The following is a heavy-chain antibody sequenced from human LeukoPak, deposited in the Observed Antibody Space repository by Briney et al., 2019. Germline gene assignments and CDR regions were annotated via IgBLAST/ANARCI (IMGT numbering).Heavy chain of an antibody. V-gene: IGHV1-18*01. CDR3: ARLLNDYGDYILGY. J-gene: IGHJ4*02. CDR2: ISAYNGNT. CDR1: GYTFTSYG. D-gene: IGHD4-17*01. Sequence: ASVKVSCKASGYTFTSYGISWVRQAPGQGLEWMGWISAYNGNTNYAQKFQGRVTITADESTSTAYMELSSLRSEDTAVYYCARLLNDYGDYILGYWGQGTLVTVSS.